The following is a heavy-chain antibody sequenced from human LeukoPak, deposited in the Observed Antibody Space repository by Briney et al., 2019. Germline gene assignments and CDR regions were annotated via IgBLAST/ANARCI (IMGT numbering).Heavy chain of an antibody. V-gene: IGHV3-23*01. D-gene: IGHD5/OR15-5a*01. J-gene: IGHJ4*02. Sequence: GGSLRLSCAASGFTFSSYSLNWVRQAPGKGLEWVSAISGSGGSTYYADSVKGRFTISRDNSKNTLYLQMNSLRAEDTAVYYWAKDGNSVYDYYWGQGTLVTVSS. CDR1: GFTFSSYS. CDR2: ISGSGGST. CDR3: AKDGNSVYDYY.